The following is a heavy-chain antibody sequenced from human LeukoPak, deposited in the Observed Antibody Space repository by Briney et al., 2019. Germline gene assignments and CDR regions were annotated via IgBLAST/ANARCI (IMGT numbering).Heavy chain of an antibody. CDR2: ISYDGSNK. V-gene: IGHV3-30*03. CDR3: ARVGVPQYAFDI. J-gene: IGHJ3*02. D-gene: IGHD2-2*01. CDR1: GFTFSSYG. Sequence: GRSLRLSCAASGFTFSSYGMHWVRQAPGKGLEWVAVISYDGSNKYYADSVKGRFTISRDNSKNTLYLQMNSLTAEDTAVYSCARVGVPQYAFDIWGQGTWVTVSS.